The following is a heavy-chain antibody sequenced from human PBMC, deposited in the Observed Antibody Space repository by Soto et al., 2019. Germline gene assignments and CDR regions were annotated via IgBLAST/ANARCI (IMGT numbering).Heavy chain of an antibody. Sequence: QVQLQESGPGLVKPSQTLSLTCTVSGGSISSGDYYWSWIRQPPGKGLGWIGYIYYSGSTYYNPSPKGRVHLSVATSKHQFHLKLSSVTAAYTAVYYCAGPLRDSSGYSPGAFDIWGQGTMVTVSS. CDR2: IYYSGST. D-gene: IGHD3-22*01. V-gene: IGHV4-30-4*01. J-gene: IGHJ3*02. CDR1: GGSISSGDYY. CDR3: AGPLRDSSGYSPGAFDI.